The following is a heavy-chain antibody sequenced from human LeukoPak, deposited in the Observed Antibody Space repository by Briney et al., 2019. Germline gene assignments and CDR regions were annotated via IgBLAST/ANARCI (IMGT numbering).Heavy chain of an antibody. Sequence: SVKVSCKASGGTFSSYAISWVRQAPGQGLEWMGGIIPIFGTANYAQKFQGRVTITTDESTSTAYMELSSLRSEDTAVYYCARVLVVAATLEGGWFDPWGQGTLITVSS. CDR2: IIPIFGTA. CDR3: ARVLVVAATLEGGWFDP. J-gene: IGHJ5*02. CDR1: GGTFSSYA. V-gene: IGHV1-69*05. D-gene: IGHD2-15*01.